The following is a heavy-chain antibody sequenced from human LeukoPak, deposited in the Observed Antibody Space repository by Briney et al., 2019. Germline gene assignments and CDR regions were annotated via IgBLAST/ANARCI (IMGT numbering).Heavy chain of an antibody. CDR1: GGTFRNYA. Sequence: SVKVSCKASGGTFRNYALSWVRQAPGQGLEWMGGLIPLFGRAEYAQKFQGRVTIIADEATNTAYLELSRLTSDDTAIYYCASPKENNDYYFDYWGQGTLVTVST. V-gene: IGHV1-69*13. CDR2: LIPLFGRA. J-gene: IGHJ4*02. CDR3: ASPKENNDYYFDY. D-gene: IGHD1/OR15-1a*01.